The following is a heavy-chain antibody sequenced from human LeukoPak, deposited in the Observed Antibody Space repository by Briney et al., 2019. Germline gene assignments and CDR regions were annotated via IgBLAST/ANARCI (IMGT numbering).Heavy chain of an antibody. Sequence: GGSLRLSCAASGFTVSSNYMSWVRQAPGKGLEWVSVIYSGGSTYYADSVKGRFTISRDNSKNTLYLQMNSLRAEDTAVYYCVREPELPFFFSSGYSSYFDYWGQGTLVTVSS. J-gene: IGHJ4*02. D-gene: IGHD3-22*01. CDR3: VREPELPFFFSSGYSSYFDY. CDR1: GFTVSSNY. CDR2: IYSGGST. V-gene: IGHV3-66*01.